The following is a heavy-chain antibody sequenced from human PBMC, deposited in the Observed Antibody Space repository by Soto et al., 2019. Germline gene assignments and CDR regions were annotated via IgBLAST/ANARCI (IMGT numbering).Heavy chain of an antibody. CDR1: GFTFSSYA. J-gene: IGHJ4*02. Sequence: GGSLRLSCAASGFTFSSYAMSWVRQAPGKGLEWVSAISGSGGSTYYADSVKGRFTISRDNSKNTLYLQMNSLRAEDTAVYYCAKDHSPGYYDSSGYYSEVFSEWGQGTLVTVSS. CDR3: AKDHSPGYYDSSGYYSEVFSE. CDR2: ISGSGGST. D-gene: IGHD3-22*01. V-gene: IGHV3-23*01.